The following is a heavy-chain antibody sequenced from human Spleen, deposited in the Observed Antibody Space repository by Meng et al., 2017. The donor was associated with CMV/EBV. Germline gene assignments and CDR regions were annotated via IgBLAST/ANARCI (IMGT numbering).Heavy chain of an antibody. D-gene: IGHD3-3*01. J-gene: IGHJ5*02. Sequence: ASVKVSCKASGYTFTDYYMHWVRQAPGQGLEWMGWINPNSGGANYAQKFQGRVTMTRDTSISTAYMDLRRLTSDDTAIYYCARAIFEVAHKGGWFDPWGQGTLVTVS. CDR2: INPNSGGA. V-gene: IGHV1-2*02. CDR3: ARAIFEVAHKGGWFDP. CDR1: GYTFTDYY.